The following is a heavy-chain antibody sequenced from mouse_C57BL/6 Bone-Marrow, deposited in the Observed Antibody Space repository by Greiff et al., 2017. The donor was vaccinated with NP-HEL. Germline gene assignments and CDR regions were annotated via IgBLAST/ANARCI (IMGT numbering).Heavy chain of an antibody. CDR2: IRSKSNNYAT. CDR3: VRPPSITTVVDYAMDY. V-gene: IGHV10-1*01. CDR1: GFSFNTYA. Sequence: EVQVVESGGGLVQPKGSLKLSCAASGFSFNTYAMNWVRQAPGKGLEWVARIRSKSNNYATYYADSVKDRFTISRDDSESMLYLQMNNLKTEDTAMYYCVRPPSITTVVDYAMDYWGQGTSVTVSS. D-gene: IGHD1-1*01. J-gene: IGHJ4*01.